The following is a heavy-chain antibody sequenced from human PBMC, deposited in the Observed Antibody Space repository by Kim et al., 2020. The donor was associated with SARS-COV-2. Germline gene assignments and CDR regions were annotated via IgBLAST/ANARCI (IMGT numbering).Heavy chain of an antibody. D-gene: IGHD2-2*01. J-gene: IGHJ6*02. Sequence: SETLSLTCSVSGDSVSDYYWTWIRLPAGKGLEWIGRIHFNGETDYSPSLKSRVTMSVDTSRNQFYLRFTSVTAADTAIYYSAREMVVVPEPMFLVPDHYGVDVWGQGTTVTVSS. V-gene: IGHV4-4*07. CDR3: AREMVVVPEPMFLVPDHYGVDV. CDR1: GDSVSDYY. CDR2: IHFNGET.